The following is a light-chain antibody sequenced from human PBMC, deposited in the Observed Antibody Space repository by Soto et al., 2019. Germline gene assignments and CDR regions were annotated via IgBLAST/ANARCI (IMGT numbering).Light chain of an antibody. Sequence: EIVLTQSPATLSLSPGERVTLSCRASQSVSNSLAWYQQKPGQPPRLLIYDVSNRATGIPARFSGSGSGTEFILTISSLQSEDFGVYYCQQYNNWPPITFGQGTRLEIK. CDR2: DVS. J-gene: IGKJ5*01. V-gene: IGKV3-11*01. CDR3: QQYNNWPPIT. CDR1: QSVSNS.